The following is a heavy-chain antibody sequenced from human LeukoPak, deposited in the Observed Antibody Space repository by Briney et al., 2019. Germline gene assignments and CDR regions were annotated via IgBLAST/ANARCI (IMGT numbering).Heavy chain of an antibody. D-gene: IGHD3-10*02. CDR2: IFYSGST. CDR1: GGSISSRSYY. CDR3: ARHPLKAYVSDWFDP. J-gene: IGHJ5*02. Sequence: PSETLSLTCTVSGGSISSRSYYWGWPRQPPGKGLECITSIFYSGSTYHNPSLKSRVTISVDTSKSQFSLKMSSVTAADTAVYFCARHPLKAYVSDWFDPWGQGTLVTVSS. V-gene: IGHV4-39*01.